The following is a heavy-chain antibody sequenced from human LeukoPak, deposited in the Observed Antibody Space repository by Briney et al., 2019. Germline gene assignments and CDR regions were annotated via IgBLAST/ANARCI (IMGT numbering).Heavy chain of an antibody. Sequence: GESLKISCKGSGYRFPTSWIAWVRQMPGKGLEWMEVIYPDDPDTIYNPSFEGQVTFSVDKSISTAYLQWSSLKASDTAIYYCARGAYGSGSSYNFYGMDVWGQGTPVAVSS. CDR1: GYRFPTSW. CDR2: IYPDDPDT. V-gene: IGHV5-51*01. D-gene: IGHD3-10*01. J-gene: IGHJ6*02. CDR3: ARGAYGSGSSYNFYGMDV.